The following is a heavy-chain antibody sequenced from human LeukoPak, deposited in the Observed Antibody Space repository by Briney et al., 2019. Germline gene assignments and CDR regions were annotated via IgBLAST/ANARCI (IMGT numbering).Heavy chain of an antibody. CDR3: ARDPHDSSGYFFDY. CDR1: GYTFTSYS. CDR2: TNPIGSNT. V-gene: IGHV1-46*01. J-gene: IGHJ4*02. Sequence: ASVRVSCKASGYTFTSYSIDWVRQAPGQWLEWMGLTNPIGSNTNIAQTFQGRVTMTRDTSTSTVYMELSSLRSEDTAVYYCARDPHDSSGYFFDYWGQGTLVTVSS. D-gene: IGHD3-22*01.